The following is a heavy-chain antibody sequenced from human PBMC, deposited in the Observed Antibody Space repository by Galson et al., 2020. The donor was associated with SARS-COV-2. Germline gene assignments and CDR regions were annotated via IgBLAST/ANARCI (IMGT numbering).Heavy chain of an antibody. V-gene: IGHV3-15*01. CDR2: IKSKTDGGTT. Sequence: GGSLRLSCAASGFTFSNAWMSWVRQAPGKGLELVGRIKSKTDGGTTDYAAPVKGRFTISRDDSKNTLYLQMNSLKTEDTAVYYCTTADVRYFDWFVTYYFDYWGQGTLVTVSS. CDR3: TTADVRYFDWFVTYYFDY. D-gene: IGHD3-9*01. J-gene: IGHJ4*02. CDR1: GFTFSNAW.